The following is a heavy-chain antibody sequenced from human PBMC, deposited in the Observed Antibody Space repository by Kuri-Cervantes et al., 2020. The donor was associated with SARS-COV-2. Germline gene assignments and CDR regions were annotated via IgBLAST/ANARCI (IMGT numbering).Heavy chain of an antibody. D-gene: IGHD3-10*01. CDR3: ATGMVRGLIQSYYYGMDV. V-gene: IGHV1-2*04. CDR2: INPNSGGT. Sequence: ASVKVSCKASGYTFSDYYMYWVRQAPGQGLEWMGWINPNSGGTNYAQKFQGWVTMTRDTSSTGCMELSRLRSDDTSVYYCATGMVRGLIQSYYYGMDVWGQGTTLTVSS. J-gene: IGHJ6*02. CDR1: GYTFSDYY.